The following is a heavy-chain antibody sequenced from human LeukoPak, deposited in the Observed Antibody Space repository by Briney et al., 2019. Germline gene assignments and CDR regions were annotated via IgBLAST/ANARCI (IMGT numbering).Heavy chain of an antibody. CDR1: GFTFSSYS. CDR3: AKTVGILVGTFDY. V-gene: IGHV3-21*04. D-gene: IGHD2-15*01. J-gene: IGHJ4*02. Sequence: GGSLRLSCAASGFTFSSYSMNWVRQAPGKGLEWVSSISSSSSYIYYADSVKGRFTISRDNAKNSLYLQMNSLRAEDTAVYYCAKTVGILVGTFDYWGQGTLVTVSS. CDR2: ISSSSSYI.